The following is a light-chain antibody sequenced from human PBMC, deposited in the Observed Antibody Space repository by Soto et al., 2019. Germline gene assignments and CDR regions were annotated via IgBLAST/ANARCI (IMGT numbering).Light chain of an antibody. CDR2: SNN. CDR1: SSNIGSNT. V-gene: IGLV1-44*01. CDR3: AAWDDSMNGWV. J-gene: IGLJ3*02. Sequence: QSVLTQPPSASGTPGQRVPISCSGSSSNIGSNTVNWYQQLPGTAPKLLIYSNNQRPSGVPDRFSVSKSGTSASLAISGRQSEDEADYDGAAWDDSMNGWVFGGGNKLTVL.